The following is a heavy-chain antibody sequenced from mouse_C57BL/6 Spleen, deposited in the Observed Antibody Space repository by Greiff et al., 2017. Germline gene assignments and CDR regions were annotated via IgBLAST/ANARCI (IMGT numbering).Heavy chain of an antibody. CDR2: IYIGNGYT. Sequence: EVQLQESGAELVRPGSSVKMSCKTSGYTFTSYGINWVKQRPGQGLEWIGYIYIGNGYTEYNEKFKGKATLTSDTSSSTAYMQLSSLTSEDSAIYFCARSVYYDYDGDWYFDVWGTGTTVTVSS. D-gene: IGHD2-4*01. CDR1: GYTFTSYG. V-gene: IGHV1-58*01. CDR3: ARSVYYDYDGDWYFDV. J-gene: IGHJ1*03.